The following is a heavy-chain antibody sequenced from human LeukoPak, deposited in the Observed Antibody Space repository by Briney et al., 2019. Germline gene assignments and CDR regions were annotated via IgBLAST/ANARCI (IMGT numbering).Heavy chain of an antibody. D-gene: IGHD7-27*01. CDR3: AKEKTGPYYFDY. CDR1: GFTFSAYG. CDR2: ISYDGSNK. J-gene: IGHJ4*02. V-gene: IGHV3-30*18. Sequence: GRSLRLSCVASGFTFSAYGMHWVRQAPGKGLEWVAVISYDGSNKYYADSVKGRSTISRDNSKNTLYLQMNSLRAEDTAVYYCAKEKTGPYYFDYWGQGILVTVS.